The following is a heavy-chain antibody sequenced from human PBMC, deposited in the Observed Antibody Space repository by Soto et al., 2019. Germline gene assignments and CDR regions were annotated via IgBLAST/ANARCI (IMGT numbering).Heavy chain of an antibody. D-gene: IGHD3-10*01. CDR3: ARVGPTGRGAP. CDR2: INTKTGGT. CDR1: GYSFTDYY. Sequence: QVHLVQSGAEVKKPGASVKVSCKASGYSFTDYYMHWVRQAPGQGLEGMGWINTKTGGTNYAQRVKGRFTMTGDTSINTADKDLSRLRSDEKAVYYCARVGPTGRGAPGGQGTVVTVSS. V-gene: IGHV1-2*02. J-gene: IGHJ5*02.